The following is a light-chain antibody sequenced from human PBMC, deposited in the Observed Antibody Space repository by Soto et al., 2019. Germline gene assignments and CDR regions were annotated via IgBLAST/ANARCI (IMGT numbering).Light chain of an antibody. J-gene: IGLJ3*02. V-gene: IGLV2-14*01. CDR3: SSYSNSNTLWV. CDR2: EVT. Sequence: QSALSQPASVSGSPGQSITISCAGTSNDIGGYNYVSWYQQHPGRAPKLMIYEVTNRPLGVSNRFSGSKSGNTASLTISGLQAEDEADYYCSSYSNSNTLWVFGGGTKVTVL. CDR1: SNDIGGYNY.